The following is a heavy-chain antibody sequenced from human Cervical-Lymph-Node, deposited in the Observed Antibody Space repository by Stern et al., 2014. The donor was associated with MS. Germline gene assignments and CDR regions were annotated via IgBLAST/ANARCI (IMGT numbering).Heavy chain of an antibody. CDR1: GYTFTSYF. V-gene: IGHV1-46*01. CDR3: ARDEGADY. CDR2: INRSAGNT. Sequence: VQLVQSGAEVKKPGASVKVSCMASGYTFTSYFITWVRQAPGQGLEWMGIINRSAGNTQYAQKFQGRVVMTSDTSTGTVYLELSSLRSEDTAVYYCARDEGADYWGQGTLVTVSS. J-gene: IGHJ4*02.